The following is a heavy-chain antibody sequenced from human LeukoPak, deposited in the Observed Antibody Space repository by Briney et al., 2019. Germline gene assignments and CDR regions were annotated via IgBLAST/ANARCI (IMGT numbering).Heavy chain of an antibody. CDR2: IYYSGST. Sequence: SETLSLTCTVSGGSISSYYWSWIRQPPGKGLEWIGYIYYSGSTNYNPSLKSRVTISVDTSKNQFSLKLSSVTAADTAVYYCARGRFGVPGYYYYMDVWGKGTTVTVSS. V-gene: IGHV4-59*01. J-gene: IGHJ6*03. D-gene: IGHD3-10*01. CDR1: GGSISSYY. CDR3: ARGRFGVPGYYYYMDV.